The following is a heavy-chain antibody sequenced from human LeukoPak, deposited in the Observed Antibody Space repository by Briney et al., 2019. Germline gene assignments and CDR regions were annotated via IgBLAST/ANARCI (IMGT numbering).Heavy chain of an antibody. CDR2: INAGNGNT. Sequence: ASVKVSCKASGYTFTSYAMHWVRQAPGQRLEWMGWINAGNGNTKYSQKFQGRVTITRDTSASTAYMELSSLRSEDTAVYYCARVGGAYCGGDCYLFDYWGQGTLVTVSS. D-gene: IGHD2-21*02. CDR3: ARVGGAYCGGDCYLFDY. J-gene: IGHJ4*02. V-gene: IGHV1-3*01. CDR1: GYTFTSYA.